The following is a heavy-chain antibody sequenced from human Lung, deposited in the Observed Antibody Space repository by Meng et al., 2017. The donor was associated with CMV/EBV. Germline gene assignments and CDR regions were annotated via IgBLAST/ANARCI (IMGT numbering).Heavy chain of an antibody. Sequence: ESLKISXAASGFTFSSYSMNWVRQAPGKGLEWVSSISSSSSYIYYADSVKGRFTISRDNAKNSLYLQMNSLRAEDTAVYYCAREPEVVVAATRVYYGMDVWGQGTTVTVSS. CDR3: AREPEVVVAATRVYYGMDV. J-gene: IGHJ6*02. V-gene: IGHV3-21*01. CDR2: ISSSSSYI. CDR1: GFTFSSYS. D-gene: IGHD2-15*01.